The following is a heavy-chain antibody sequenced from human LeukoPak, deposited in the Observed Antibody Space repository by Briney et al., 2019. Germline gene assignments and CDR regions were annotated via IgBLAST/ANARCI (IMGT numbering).Heavy chain of an antibody. CDR1: GGSIRSSSYY. Sequence: SETLSLTCTVSGGSIRSSSYYWGWIRQPPGKGLEWIASIYYSGSTYYNPSLKSRVTISVDTSKNQFSLRLSSVTAADTAVYYCASNWGGDEYYFDYWGQGSLVTVSS. CDR3: ASNWGGDEYYFDY. J-gene: IGHJ4*02. D-gene: IGHD7-27*01. V-gene: IGHV4-39*01. CDR2: IYYSGST.